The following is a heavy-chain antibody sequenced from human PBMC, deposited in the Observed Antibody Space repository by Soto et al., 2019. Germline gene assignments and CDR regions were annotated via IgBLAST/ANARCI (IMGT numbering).Heavy chain of an antibody. CDR1: GFTFSRNA. Sequence: EVQLLESGGGLVQPGGSLRLSCAVSGFTFSRNAMTWVRQAPGKGLEWVSTIFGSGGSTYYADSVKGRFTISRDSSKNTLYLKMNSLRVEDTAVYFCASHGGSYLPFDFWGQGTLVSVSS. J-gene: IGHJ4*02. V-gene: IGHV3-23*01. D-gene: IGHD1-26*01. CDR3: ASHGGSYLPFDF. CDR2: IFGSGGST.